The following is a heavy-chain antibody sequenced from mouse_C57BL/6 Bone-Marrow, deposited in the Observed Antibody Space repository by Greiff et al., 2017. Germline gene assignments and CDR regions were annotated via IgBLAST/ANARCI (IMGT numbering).Heavy chain of an antibody. J-gene: IGHJ2*01. D-gene: IGHD1-1*01. V-gene: IGHV5-17*01. Sequence: DVKLVESGGGLVKPGGSLKLSCAASGFTFSDYGMHWVRQAPEKGLEWVAYISSGSSTIYYAYTVKGRFTISRDNAKNTLFLQMTSLSSDDSAMYYCARPKYYGTSPIDYWGQGTTLTVSS. CDR2: ISSGSSTI. CDR3: ARPKYYGTSPIDY. CDR1: GFTFSDYG.